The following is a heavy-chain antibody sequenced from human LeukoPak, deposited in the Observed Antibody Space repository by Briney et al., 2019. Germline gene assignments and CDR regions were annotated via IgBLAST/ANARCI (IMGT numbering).Heavy chain of an antibody. D-gene: IGHD5-18*01. CDR2: ISGSGGST. CDR1: GFTFDDYA. Sequence: GGSLRLSCAASGFTFDDYAMSWVRQAPGKGLEWVSAISGSGGSTYYADSVKGRFTISRDNSKNTLYLQMNSLRAEDTAVYYCAKHSWIQGYLDYWGQGTLVTVSS. J-gene: IGHJ4*02. CDR3: AKHSWIQGYLDY. V-gene: IGHV3-23*01.